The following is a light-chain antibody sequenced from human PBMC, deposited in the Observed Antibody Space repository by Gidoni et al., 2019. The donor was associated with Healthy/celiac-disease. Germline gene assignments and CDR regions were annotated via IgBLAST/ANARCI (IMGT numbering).Light chain of an antibody. Sequence: DIQMTQSPSSLSASVGDRVNITCQASQDISNYLNWYQQKPGKAHKLLIYDASNLETGVPSRFSGSGSGTDFNLTISSLKPEDIATYYCQQYDNLTPGGTFGHGTKVDIK. J-gene: IGKJ3*01. CDR1: QDISNY. CDR3: QQYDNLTPGGT. V-gene: IGKV1-33*01. CDR2: DAS.